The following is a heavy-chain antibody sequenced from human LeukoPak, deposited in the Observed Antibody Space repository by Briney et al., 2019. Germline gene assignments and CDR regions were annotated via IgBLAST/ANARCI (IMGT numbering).Heavy chain of an antibody. J-gene: IGHJ3*02. V-gene: IGHV4-59*01. Sequence: KPSETLSLTCTVSGGSISSYYWSWIRQPPGKGLEWIGYIYYSGSTNYNPSLKSRVTISVDTSKNQFSLKLSSVTAADTAVYYCARGHYWGDDAFDIWGQGTMVTVSS. D-gene: IGHD7-27*01. CDR1: GGSISSYY. CDR2: IYYSGST. CDR3: ARGHYWGDDAFDI.